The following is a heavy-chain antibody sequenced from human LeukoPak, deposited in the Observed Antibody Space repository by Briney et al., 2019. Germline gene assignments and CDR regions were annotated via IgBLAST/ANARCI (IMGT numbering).Heavy chain of an antibody. CDR2: INHSGST. CDR1: GGSFSGYY. CDR3: ARAGLDFWSGYVDYYYMDV. Sequence: SETLSLTCAVYGGSFSGYYWSWIRQPPGKGLEWIGEINHSGSTNYNPSLKSRVTISVDTSKNQFSLKLSSVPAADTAVYYCARAGLDFWSGYVDYYYMDVWGKGTTVTVSS. D-gene: IGHD3-3*01. J-gene: IGHJ6*03. V-gene: IGHV4-34*01.